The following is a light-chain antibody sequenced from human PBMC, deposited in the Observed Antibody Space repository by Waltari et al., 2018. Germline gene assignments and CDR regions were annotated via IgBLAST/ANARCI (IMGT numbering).Light chain of an antibody. V-gene: IGLV1-44*01. CDR2: STN. Sequence: QSVLTQPPSASGTPGQRVTSTCTGSRSNNGAEVVNGYQVLPGTSPKHLIYSTNQRPTGVPEQFSGSQSGASASLAIRGLQSEDEADYYCATWDYSLDGQVVGGGTKLTGL. CDR3: ATWDYSLDGQV. CDR1: RSNNGAEV. J-gene: IGLJ3*02.